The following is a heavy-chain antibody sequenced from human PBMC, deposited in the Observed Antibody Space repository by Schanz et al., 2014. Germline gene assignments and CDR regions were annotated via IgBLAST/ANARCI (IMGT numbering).Heavy chain of an antibody. CDR2: IYIGGNT. CDR1: GFSVGNKY. CDR3: LAPDYDMDV. J-gene: IGHJ6*02. V-gene: IGHV3-66*01. Sequence: EVQLVESGGGLVQPGGSLRLSCAASGFSVGNKYMNWVRQAPGKGLEWVSFIYIGGNTYYADSVKGRFTISRDNSKNTVYIQMNSLRAEDTAVYYCLAPDYDMDVWGQGTTVTVSS.